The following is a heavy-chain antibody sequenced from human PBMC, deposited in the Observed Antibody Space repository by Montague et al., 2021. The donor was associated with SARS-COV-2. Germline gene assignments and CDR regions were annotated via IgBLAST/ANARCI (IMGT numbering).Heavy chain of an antibody. CDR1: GDSVSSTSAA. J-gene: IGHJ4*02. Sequence: CAISGDSVSSTSAAWNWIRQSPSRGLGWLGRTYFTSKWSSEYARSVKSRLIISPDTSKNQFSLRLMSVTPDDTAVYYCARAYCSSTSCYPIDYWSQGTLVAVSS. D-gene: IGHD2-2*01. CDR3: ARAYCSSTSCYPIDY. V-gene: IGHV6-1*01. CDR2: TYFTSKWSS.